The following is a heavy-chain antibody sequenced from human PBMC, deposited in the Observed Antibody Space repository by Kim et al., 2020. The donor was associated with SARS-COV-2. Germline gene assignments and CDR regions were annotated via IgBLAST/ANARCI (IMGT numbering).Heavy chain of an antibody. CDR3: ARDRIFGDETYSN. D-gene: IGHD3-3*01. J-gene: IGHJ4*02. Sequence: YAHSVKGRFTISRHITKNTIYLQMSSLRVEDTAVYYCARDRIFGDETYSNWGQGTLVTVSA. V-gene: IGHV3-53*01.